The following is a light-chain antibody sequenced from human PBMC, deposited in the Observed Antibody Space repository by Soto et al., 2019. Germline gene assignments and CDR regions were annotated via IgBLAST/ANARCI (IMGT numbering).Light chain of an antibody. V-gene: IGKV1-39*01. CDR3: QQTYSTLSIT. Sequence: DIQMTQSPSSLSASVGDRVTITCRASESIARHLNWYQQKPGKAPKLLIYAASSLQNGVPSRFRGGGSGTDFTLIINSRQPEDFAALYCQQTYSTLSITFGQGTRLQIK. CDR1: ESIARH. J-gene: IGKJ5*01. CDR2: AAS.